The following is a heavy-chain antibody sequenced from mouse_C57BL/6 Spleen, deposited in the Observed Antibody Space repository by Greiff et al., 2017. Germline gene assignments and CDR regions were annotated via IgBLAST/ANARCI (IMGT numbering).Heavy chain of an antibody. D-gene: IGHD2-5*01. CDR1: GYTFTSYW. CDR3: ARSGHSNYRFMDY. J-gene: IGHJ4*01. Sequence: QVQLQQPGAELVMPGASVKLSCKASGYTFTSYWMHWVKQRPGQGLEWIGEIDPSDSYTNYNQKFKGKSTLTVDKSSSTAYMQLSSLTSEDSAVYYCARSGHSNYRFMDYWGQGTSVTVSS. V-gene: IGHV1-69*01. CDR2: IDPSDSYT.